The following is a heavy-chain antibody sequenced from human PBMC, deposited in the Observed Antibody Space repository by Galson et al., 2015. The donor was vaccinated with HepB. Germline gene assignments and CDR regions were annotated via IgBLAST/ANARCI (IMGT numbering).Heavy chain of an antibody. Sequence: SLRLSCAASGVTIPSYSMNWVRKAPGKGLEWLAYISAGSTTIYYADSVKGRFTLSRDNAKNFFYLHMNSLRGEDTAVYYCARNPSSYDYYNMDVWGHGTTVTVSS. CDR1: GVTIPSYS. CDR3: ARNPSSYDYYNMDV. V-gene: IGHV3-48*01. J-gene: IGHJ6*02. CDR2: ISAGSTTI.